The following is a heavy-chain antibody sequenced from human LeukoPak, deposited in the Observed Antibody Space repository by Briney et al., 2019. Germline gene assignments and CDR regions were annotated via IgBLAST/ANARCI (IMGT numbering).Heavy chain of an antibody. J-gene: IGHJ6*03. CDR1: GGSISSYY. V-gene: IGHV4-59*01. CDR3: AREIGSEAGGNYYYYMDV. CDR2: IYYSGSN. D-gene: IGHD1-26*01. Sequence: SETLSLTCTVSGGSISSYYWSWIRQPPGKGLEWIGYIYYSGSNNYNPSLKSRVTISVDTSKNQFSLKLSSVTAADTAVYYCAREIGSEAGGNYYYYMDVWGKGTTVTVSS.